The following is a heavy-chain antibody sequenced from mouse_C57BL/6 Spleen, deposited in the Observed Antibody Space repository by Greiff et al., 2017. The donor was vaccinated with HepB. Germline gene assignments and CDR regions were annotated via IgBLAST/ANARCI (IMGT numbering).Heavy chain of an antibody. D-gene: IGHD1-1*01. V-gene: IGHV3-6*01. Sequence: EVKLVESGPGLVKPSQSLSLTCSVTGYSITSGYYWNWIRQFPGNKLEWMGYISYDGSNNYNPSLKNRISITRDTSKNQFFLKLNSVTTEDTATYYCAGYYYGSRYYFDYWGQGTTLTVSS. CDR3: AGYYYGSRYYFDY. J-gene: IGHJ2*01. CDR1: GYSITSGYY. CDR2: ISYDGSN.